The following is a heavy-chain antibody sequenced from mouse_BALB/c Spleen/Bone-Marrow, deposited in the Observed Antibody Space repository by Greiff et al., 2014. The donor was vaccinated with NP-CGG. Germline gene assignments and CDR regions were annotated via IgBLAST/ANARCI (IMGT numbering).Heavy chain of an antibody. D-gene: IGHD2-2*01. J-gene: IGHJ3*01. CDR2: IHPGSGST. Sequence: LQQSGSELVRPGASVKLSCKASGYTFTSYWMHWVKQRHGQGLEWIGNIHPGSGSTNYDEKFKSKGTLTVDTSSSTAYMHLSSLTSEDSAVYYCTRCYYGYDGVSWFAYWGQGTLVTVSA. V-gene: IGHV1S22*01. CDR3: TRCYYGYDGVSWFAY. CDR1: GYTFTSYW.